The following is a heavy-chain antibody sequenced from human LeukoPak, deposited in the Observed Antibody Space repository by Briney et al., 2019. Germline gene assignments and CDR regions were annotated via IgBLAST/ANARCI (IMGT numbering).Heavy chain of an antibody. CDR1: GDSISTYS. D-gene: IGHD6-13*01. CDR3: ARVGAAAGYYYYYYGMDV. V-gene: IGHV4-59*01. Sequence: SETLSLTCTVSGDSISTYSWSWIRQPPGKGLEWIGYIYYSGTTNYNPSLKSRVTISVDTSKNQFSLELSSVTAADTAVYYCARVGAAAGYYYYYYGMDVWGQGTTVTVSS. J-gene: IGHJ6*02. CDR2: IYYSGTT.